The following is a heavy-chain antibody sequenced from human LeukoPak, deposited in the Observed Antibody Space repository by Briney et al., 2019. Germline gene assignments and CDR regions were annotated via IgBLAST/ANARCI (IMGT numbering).Heavy chain of an antibody. Sequence: SETLSLTCDVYGGSFSGYYWSWTRQPPGKGLEWIGEINHSGSTNYNPSLKSRVTISVDTSKNQFSLKLSSVTAADTAVYYCARGRGGCSSTSCFGLYYFDYWGQGTLVTVSS. D-gene: IGHD2-2*01. CDR1: GGSFSGYY. CDR3: ARGRGGCSSTSCFGLYYFDY. J-gene: IGHJ4*02. CDR2: INHSGST. V-gene: IGHV4-34*01.